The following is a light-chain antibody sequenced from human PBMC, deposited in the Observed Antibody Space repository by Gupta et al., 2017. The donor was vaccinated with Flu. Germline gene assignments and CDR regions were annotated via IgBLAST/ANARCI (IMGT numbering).Light chain of an antibody. J-gene: IGLJ3*02. CDR3: AAWDDSLNGRV. CDR1: SSNIGSNT. V-gene: IGLV1-44*01. Sequence: QSVLTQSPSASGTPGQWVTLSCSGSSSNIGSNTVNWYQQLPGTAPKLLIYSNNQRPSGVPDRFSGSKSGTAASLAISGLQSEDEADYYCAAWDDSLNGRVFGGGTKLTVL. CDR2: SNN.